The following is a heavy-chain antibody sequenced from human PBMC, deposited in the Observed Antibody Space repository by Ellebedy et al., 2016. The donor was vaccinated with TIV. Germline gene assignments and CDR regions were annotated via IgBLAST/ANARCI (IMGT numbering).Heavy chain of an antibody. CDR1: GFTFSSYW. J-gene: IGHJ4*02. CDR2: IKQDGSEK. CDR3: ASRTTL. V-gene: IGHV3-7*01. Sequence: GGSLRLSXAVSGFTFSSYWMSWVRQAPGKGLEWVANIKQDGSEKYYVDSVKGRFTIARDNAKNTLYLQMNSLRAEDTAVYYCASRTTLWGQGTLVTVSS. D-gene: IGHD4-17*01.